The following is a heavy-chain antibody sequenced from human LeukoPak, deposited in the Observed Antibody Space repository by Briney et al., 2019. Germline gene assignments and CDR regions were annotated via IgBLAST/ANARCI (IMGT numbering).Heavy chain of an antibody. V-gene: IGHV3-66*01. D-gene: IGHD1-26*01. J-gene: IGHJ4*02. CDR1: GFTVSSNY. Sequence: PGGSLRLSCAASGFTVSSNYMSWVRQAPGKGLEWVSVIYSGVRTYYADSVKGRFTISRDNSKNTMYLQMNSLRAEDTAVYYCAREAEIVGATYFDYWGQGTLVTVSS. CDR2: IYSGVRT. CDR3: AREAEIVGATYFDY.